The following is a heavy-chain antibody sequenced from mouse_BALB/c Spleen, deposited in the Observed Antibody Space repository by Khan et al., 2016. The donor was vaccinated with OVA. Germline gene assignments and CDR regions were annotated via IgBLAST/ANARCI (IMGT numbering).Heavy chain of an antibody. D-gene: IGHD2-10*02. CDR3: ASWPLGY. J-gene: IGHJ2*01. CDR1: GFNIKDTY. CDR2: IDPANGNT. Sequence: VQLQQSGAELVKPGASVKLSCTASGFNIKDTYMHWVKRRPEQGLEWIGRIDPANGNTEYDPKFKAKATITTDTSSNKAYLQLSSLTSEDTAFYYCASWPLGYWGQGTTLTVSS. V-gene: IGHV14-3*02.